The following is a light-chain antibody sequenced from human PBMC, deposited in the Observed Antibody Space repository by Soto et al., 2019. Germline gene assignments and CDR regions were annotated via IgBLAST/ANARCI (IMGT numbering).Light chain of an antibody. Sequence: EIVLTQSPGTLSLSPGERATLSCRASQSVSSSYLAWYQQKPGQAPRLLLYGASSRATGIPDRFSGSGSGPAFTITISRLEPEDFAVYYCQHYGSSPWTFGQGTKVEIK. CDR2: GAS. CDR1: QSVSSSY. J-gene: IGKJ1*01. V-gene: IGKV3-20*01. CDR3: QHYGSSPWT.